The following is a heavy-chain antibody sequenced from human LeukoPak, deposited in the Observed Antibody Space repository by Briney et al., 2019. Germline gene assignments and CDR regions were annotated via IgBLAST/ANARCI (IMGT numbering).Heavy chain of an antibody. V-gene: IGHV3-48*03. J-gene: IGHJ6*04. CDR2: ISSSGSTI. CDR3: AKLGFIMMGGS. CDR1: GFTFSSYE. Sequence: GGSLRLSCAASGFTFSSYEMNWVRQAPGKGLEWVSYISSSGSTIYYADSVKGRFTISRDNAKNSLYLQMNSLRAEDTAVYYWAKLGFIMMGGSWGKGTMVTISS. D-gene: IGHD3-16*01.